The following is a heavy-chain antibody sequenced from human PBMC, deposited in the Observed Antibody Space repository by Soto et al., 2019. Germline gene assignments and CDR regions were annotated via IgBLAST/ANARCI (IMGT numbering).Heavy chain of an antibody. CDR1: GGLFSSFA. J-gene: IGHJ4*02. D-gene: IGHD3-10*02. V-gene: IGHV1-69*01. Sequence: QEQLVQSGPEVKRPGSSVKISCKDSGGLFSSFAIIWVRQAPGQGLEWLGGIIPVFGTTNYAEKFQDRVTITADESTNTAYMELSSLRSGDTAMYYCARGGGPYVWFNEFWGQATLVTVSS. CDR3: ARGGGPYVWFNEF. CDR2: IIPVFGTT.